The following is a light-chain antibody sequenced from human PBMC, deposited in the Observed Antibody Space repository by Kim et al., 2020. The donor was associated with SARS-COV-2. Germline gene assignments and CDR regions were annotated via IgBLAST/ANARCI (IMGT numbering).Light chain of an antibody. Sequence: QSITISCTGTSSDVDDYNYVSLYQQHPGKAPKLMIYEVTKRPSGVSYRFSGSKSGNTASLTISGLQAEDEADYYCSSYTSSSGLMVFGGGTQLTVL. V-gene: IGLV2-14*01. J-gene: IGLJ3*02. CDR2: EVT. CDR3: SSYTSSSGLMV. CDR1: SSDVDDYNY.